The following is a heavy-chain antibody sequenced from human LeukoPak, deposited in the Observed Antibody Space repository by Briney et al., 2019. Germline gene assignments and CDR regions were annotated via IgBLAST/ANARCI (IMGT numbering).Heavy chain of an antibody. J-gene: IGHJ6*03. Sequence: SETLSLTCTVSHGSISSSTYYWGWIRQPPGKGLEWIGSFSHSGNTYYNPSLKSRVTISMGTSKNQFSLKLSSVTAADTAVYYCARGNVESYYPNYYYYMDVWGKGTTVTVSS. CDR1: HGSISSSTYY. D-gene: IGHD1-26*01. CDR2: FSHSGNT. CDR3: ARGNVESYYPNYYYYMDV. V-gene: IGHV4-39*07.